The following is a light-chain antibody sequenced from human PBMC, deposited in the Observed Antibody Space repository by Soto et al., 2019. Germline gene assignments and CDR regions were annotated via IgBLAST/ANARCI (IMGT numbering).Light chain of an antibody. CDR1: QSISSW. J-gene: IGKJ1*01. CDR3: QQYNSYSWT. Sequence: DIQMTQSPSTLSASVGDRVTITCRASQSISSWLAWYQQKPGKAPRLLIYAASSLKSGVPSRFSGNGSGTECTLTISSLQPDDFATYSCQQYNSYSWTFGQGTKVEIK. V-gene: IGKV1-5*01. CDR2: AAS.